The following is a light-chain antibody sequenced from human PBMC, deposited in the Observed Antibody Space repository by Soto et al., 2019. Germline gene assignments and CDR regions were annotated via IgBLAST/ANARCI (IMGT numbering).Light chain of an antibody. J-gene: IGLJ1*01. CDR3: CSYACISYF. Sequence: QSVLTQPASVSGTPGQSITISCTGTSSDVGSYNLVSWYQQHPAKAPKLMIYDGSNRPSVVSNLFSGSKSRNTASLTISGLQAEVEADYYCCSYACISYFXGTGTRSPS. CDR1: SSDVGSYNL. CDR2: DGS. V-gene: IGLV2-23*03.